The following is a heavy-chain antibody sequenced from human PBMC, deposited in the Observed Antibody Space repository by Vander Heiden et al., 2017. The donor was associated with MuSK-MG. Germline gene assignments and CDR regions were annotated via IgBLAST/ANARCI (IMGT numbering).Heavy chain of an antibody. J-gene: IGHJ4*02. D-gene: IGHD6-6*01. V-gene: IGHV3-30-3*01. CDR3: ARGEGQLVWFTPSF. Sequence: QVQLVESGGGVVQPGRSLRLSCAASGFTFSSYAMHWVRQAPGKGLEWVAVISYDGSKKYHADSVKGRFTISRDNSKNTLYLHMNSLRPEDTAVYYCARGEGQLVWFTPSFWGQGTLVTVSS. CDR2: ISYDGSKK. CDR1: GFTFSSYA.